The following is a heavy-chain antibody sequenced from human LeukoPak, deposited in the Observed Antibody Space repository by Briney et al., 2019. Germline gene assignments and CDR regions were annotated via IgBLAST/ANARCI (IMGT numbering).Heavy chain of an antibody. J-gene: IGHJ5*02. Sequence: GGSLRLSCSASGFTFSSYAMEWVRQAPGKGLEYVSVISSNGGSTHYVDSVKGRFTISRDNSKNMLYLQMSSLRAEDTAVYYCVKGSSTSYRYNWFDPWGQRTLVTVSS. CDR2: ISSNGGST. V-gene: IGHV3-64D*06. CDR3: VKGSSTSYRYNWFDP. D-gene: IGHD2-2*01. CDR1: GFTFSSYA.